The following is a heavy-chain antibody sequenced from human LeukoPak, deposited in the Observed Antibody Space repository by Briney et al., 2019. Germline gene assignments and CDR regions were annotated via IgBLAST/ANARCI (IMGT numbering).Heavy chain of an antibody. J-gene: IGHJ6*03. V-gene: IGHV3-11*06. CDR3: ARVMMGATVTTFHYYCMDV. CDR1: GFTFSDYY. D-gene: IGHD4-11*01. Sequence: PGGSLRLSCAASGFTFSDYYMSWIRQAPGKGLERVASITSSSSHIYYADSVKGRFTISRDNAKNSLYLQMNSLRAEDTAIYYCARVMMGATVTTFHYYCMDVWGVGTTVTVSS. CDR2: ITSSSSHI.